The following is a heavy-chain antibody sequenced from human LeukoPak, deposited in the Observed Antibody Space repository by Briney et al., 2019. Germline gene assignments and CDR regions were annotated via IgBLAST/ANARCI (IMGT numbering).Heavy chain of an antibody. CDR2: ISSSGSTI. D-gene: IGHD2-2*01. V-gene: IGHV3-11*04. CDR1: GFTFSDYY. Sequence: GGALRLSCAASGFTFSDYYMSWIRHAPGKGLEWGSYISSSGSTIYYADSVKGRFTISRDNAKNSLYLQMNSLRAEDTAVYYCAPNPSRVRVPAAIGYYYMDVWGKGTTVTVSS. CDR3: APNPSRVRVPAAIGYYYMDV. J-gene: IGHJ6*03.